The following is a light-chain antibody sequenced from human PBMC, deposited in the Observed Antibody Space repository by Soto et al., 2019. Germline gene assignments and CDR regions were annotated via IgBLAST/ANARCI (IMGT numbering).Light chain of an antibody. CDR2: KAS. V-gene: IGKV1-5*03. Sequence: DILMTQSPSTLSASVGDRVTITCRASQSISSWLAWYQQKPGKAPKLLIYKASSLESGVPSRFSGSGSGTEFTLTISSLQPDDFAPYYCQQFETFGQGTKVEIK. J-gene: IGKJ1*01. CDR3: QQFET. CDR1: QSISSW.